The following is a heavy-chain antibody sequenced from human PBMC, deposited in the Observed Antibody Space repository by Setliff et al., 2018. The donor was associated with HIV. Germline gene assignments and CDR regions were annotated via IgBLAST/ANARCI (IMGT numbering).Heavy chain of an antibody. CDR3: ARVRLELRQYWFDS. J-gene: IGHJ5*01. CDR1: GGSISNSRYY. V-gene: IGHV4-39*07. Sequence: PSETLSLTCTVSGGSISNSRYYWSWIRQPPGKGLEWIGSIYYSKSTYYNPSLNGRVTISVDTSKNQFSLKLSSVTAADTAVYYCARVRLELRQYWFDSWGQGSPVTVSS. CDR2: IYYSKST. D-gene: IGHD1-7*01.